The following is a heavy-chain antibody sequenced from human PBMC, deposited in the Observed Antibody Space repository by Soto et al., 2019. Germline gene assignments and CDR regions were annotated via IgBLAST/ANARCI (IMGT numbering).Heavy chain of an antibody. D-gene: IGHD4-17*01. Sequence: QVQLVQSGAEVRKPGASVKVSCKASGYTFTTYEITWVREATGQGLEWMGWMNPNSGGTLYPQQFQGRVTMTANTSISTAYLERSSLRPEYTAVYYCARSGLVNGGADYWGQGTLVTVSS. CDR1: GYTFTTYE. V-gene: IGHV1-8*01. J-gene: IGHJ4*02. CDR2: MNPNSGGT. CDR3: ARSGLVNGGADY.